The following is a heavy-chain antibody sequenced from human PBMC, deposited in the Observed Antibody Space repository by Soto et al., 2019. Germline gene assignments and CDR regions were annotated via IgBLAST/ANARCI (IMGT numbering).Heavy chain of an antibody. CDR1: GDTFSRST. V-gene: IGHV1-69*02. CDR3: ASSTSGVYVFHD. CDR2: IIPVLGVE. Sequence: QVQLVQSGAEVKNPGSSVKVSCKGSGDTFSRSTISWVRQVPGQRLEWMGRIIPVLGVENHAQNFQGRVTVTADKATSTAYRERSSLKSEDTAIYYCASSTSGVYVFHDWGQGTLVTVSS. D-gene: IGHD2-8*01. J-gene: IGHJ4*02.